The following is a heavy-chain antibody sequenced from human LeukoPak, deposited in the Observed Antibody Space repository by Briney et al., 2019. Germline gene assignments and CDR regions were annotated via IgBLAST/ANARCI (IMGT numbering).Heavy chain of an antibody. CDR3: ARDLIIAAAGSGGAVDY. Sequence: PGGTLRLSCPAYGFTFDDYGMSWVRQAPGKGLEWVSGINWNGGSTGYADSVKGRFTISRDNAKNSLYLQMNSLRAEDTALYYCARDLIIAAAGSGGAVDYWGQGTLVTVSS. CDR2: INWNGGST. D-gene: IGHD6-13*01. J-gene: IGHJ4*02. CDR1: GFTFDDYG. V-gene: IGHV3-20*04.